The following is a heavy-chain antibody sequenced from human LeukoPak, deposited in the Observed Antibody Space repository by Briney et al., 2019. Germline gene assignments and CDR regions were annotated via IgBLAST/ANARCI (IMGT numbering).Heavy chain of an antibody. J-gene: IGHJ4*02. CDR3: ARGPSELPIAAAGSYFDC. Sequence: GGSLRLSCAASGFTFSSYSMNWVRQAPGKGLEWVSSISSSSSYIYYADSVKGRFTISRDNAKNSLYLQMNSLRAEDTAVYYCARGPSELPIAAAGSYFDCWGQGTLVTVSS. CDR1: GFTFSSYS. D-gene: IGHD6-13*01. V-gene: IGHV3-21*01. CDR2: ISSSSSYI.